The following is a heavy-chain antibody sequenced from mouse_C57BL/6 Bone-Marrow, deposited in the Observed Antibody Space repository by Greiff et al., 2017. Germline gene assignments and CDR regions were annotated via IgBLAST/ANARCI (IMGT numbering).Heavy chain of an antibody. CDR2: IDPSDSYT. Sequence: QVHVKQPGAELVRPGTSVKLSCKASGYTFTSYWMHWVKQRPGQGLEWIGVIDPSDSYTNYNQQFKGKATLTVDTSSSTAYMQLSSLTSEDSAVYYCARRNYSNYLYFDVWGTGTTVTVSS. CDR1: GYTFTSYW. D-gene: IGHD2-5*01. CDR3: ARRNYSNYLYFDV. V-gene: IGHV1-59*01. J-gene: IGHJ1*03.